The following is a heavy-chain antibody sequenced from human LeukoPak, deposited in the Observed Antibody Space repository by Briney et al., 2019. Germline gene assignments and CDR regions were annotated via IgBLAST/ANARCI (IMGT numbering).Heavy chain of an antibody. CDR2: TYYRSNWYN. CDR1: GDSVSSNSAA. Sequence: SQTLSLTCAISGDSVSSNSAAWNWIRQSPSRGLEWLGRTYYRSNWYNDYAVSVKSRISIDPDIPKNQFSLELKSVTPEDTAVYYCARDRNTAEYYQYGMDVWGQGTTVTVSS. J-gene: IGHJ6*02. D-gene: IGHD5-18*01. CDR3: ARDRNTAEYYQYGMDV. V-gene: IGHV6-1*01.